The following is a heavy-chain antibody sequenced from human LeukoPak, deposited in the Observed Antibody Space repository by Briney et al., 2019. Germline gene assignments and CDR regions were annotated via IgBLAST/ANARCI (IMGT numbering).Heavy chain of an antibody. D-gene: IGHD2-2*01. V-gene: IGHV4-59*11. CDR2: IHYTGRT. Sequence: KPSETLSLTCTVSGGSSSGHYWSWIQQPPGKELEWIGYIHYTGRTDYSPSLKSRVSLSVDLSKNQFSLELTSVTAADTAVYYCARDSGSSTHDPWGQGTLVTVSS. CDR3: ARDSGSSTHDP. J-gene: IGHJ5*02. CDR1: GGSSSGHY.